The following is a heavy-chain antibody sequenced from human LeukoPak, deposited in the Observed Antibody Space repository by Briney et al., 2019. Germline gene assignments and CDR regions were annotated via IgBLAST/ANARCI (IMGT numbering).Heavy chain of an antibody. CDR2: ISSNGGST. Sequence: PGGSLRLSCAASGFTFTSYSMSWVRQAPGKGLEYVSAISSNGGSTYYADSVKGRFTISRDNSKNTLYLQMSSLRAEDTAVYYCVNYYDSSGYSFWYWGQGTLVTVSS. J-gene: IGHJ4*02. V-gene: IGHV3-64D*06. D-gene: IGHD3-22*01. CDR1: GFTFTSYS. CDR3: VNYYDSSGYSFWY.